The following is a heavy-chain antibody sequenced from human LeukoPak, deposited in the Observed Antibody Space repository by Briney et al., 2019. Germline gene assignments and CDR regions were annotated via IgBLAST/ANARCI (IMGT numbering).Heavy chain of an antibody. V-gene: IGHV4-34*01. J-gene: IGHJ6*02. CDR2: INHSGST. CDR1: GGSFSGYY. D-gene: IGHD1-26*01. CDR3: ARDEHLDSGSYYYGMDV. Sequence: SETLSLTCAVYGGSFSGYYWSWIRQPPGKGLEWIGEINHSGSTNYNPSLKSRVTISVDTSKNQFSLKLSFVSAADTAVYYCARDEHLDSGSYYYGMDVWGQGTTVTVSS.